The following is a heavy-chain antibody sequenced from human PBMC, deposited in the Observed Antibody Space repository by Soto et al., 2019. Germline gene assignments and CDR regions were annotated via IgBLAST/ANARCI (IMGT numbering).Heavy chain of an antibody. Sequence: QVHLVQSGAEVKKPGASVKVSCKASGYTFTSYGITWVRQAPGQGLEWMGWISAHNGNTDYAQKRQGSVIVTRDTSTSTAYMELRSLISDDTAVYYCARGRYGDYWGQGALVTVSS. D-gene: IGHD1-1*01. CDR3: ARGRYGDY. V-gene: IGHV1-18*01. J-gene: IGHJ4*02. CDR1: GYTFTSYG. CDR2: ISAHNGNT.